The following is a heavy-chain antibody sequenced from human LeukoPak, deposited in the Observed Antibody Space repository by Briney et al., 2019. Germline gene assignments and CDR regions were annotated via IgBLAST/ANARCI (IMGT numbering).Heavy chain of an antibody. Sequence: GGSLRLSCVASGFTFSDYFMSWIRQAPGKGLEWLSFINSASDNIYYADSVKGRFTISRDNSKNTLYLQMNSLRAEDTAVYYCARGYYYGSGSYYTPRFDYWGQGTLVTVSS. CDR1: GFTFSDYF. J-gene: IGHJ4*02. CDR3: ARGYYYGSGSYYTPRFDY. V-gene: IGHV3-11*04. D-gene: IGHD3-10*01. CDR2: INSASDNI.